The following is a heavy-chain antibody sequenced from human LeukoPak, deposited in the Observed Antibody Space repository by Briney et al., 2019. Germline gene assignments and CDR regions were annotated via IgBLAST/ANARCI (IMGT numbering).Heavy chain of an antibody. CDR3: ARDGNFDN. D-gene: IGHD1-26*01. Sequence: ASVKVSCKASGYTLTGYYMHWVRQAPGQGLEWMGWINPNSGDTNFAQKFQGRVTMTRDTSISAIYMELSRLRSDDTAVYYCARDGNFDNWGPGTLVTVSS. V-gene: IGHV1-2*02. J-gene: IGHJ4*02. CDR1: GYTLTGYY. CDR2: INPNSGDT.